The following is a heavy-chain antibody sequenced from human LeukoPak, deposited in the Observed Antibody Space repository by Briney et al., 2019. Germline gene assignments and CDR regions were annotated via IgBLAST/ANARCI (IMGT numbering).Heavy chain of an antibody. V-gene: IGHV1-69*05. CDR3: AGGHLGYCTNGVCPGD. J-gene: IGHJ4*02. Sequence: GASVKVSCKASGGTFSSYAIGWVRQAPGQGLEWMGRIIPIFGTANYAQKFQGRVTITTDESTSTAYMELSSLRSEDTAVYYCAGGHLGYCTNGVCPGDWGQGTLVTVSS. D-gene: IGHD2-8*01. CDR2: IIPIFGTA. CDR1: GGTFSSYA.